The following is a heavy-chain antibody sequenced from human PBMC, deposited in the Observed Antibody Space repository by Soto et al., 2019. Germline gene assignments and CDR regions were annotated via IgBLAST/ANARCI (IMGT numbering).Heavy chain of an antibody. CDR3: ARETEYSNGWTNWFDP. CDR1: GFTFSTYT. J-gene: IGHJ5*02. CDR2: ITSSDYI. V-gene: IGHV3-21*01. D-gene: IGHD6-6*01. Sequence: GSLRLSCAASGFTFSTYTMNWVRQAPGKGLEWVSSITSSDYISYADSVKGRLTISRDNAKNSLFLQMNSLRADDTAVCYCARETEYSNGWTNWFDPWGQGTLVTVSS.